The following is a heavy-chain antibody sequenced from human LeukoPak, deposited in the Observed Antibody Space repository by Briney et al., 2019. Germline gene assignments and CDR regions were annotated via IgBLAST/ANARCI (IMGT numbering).Heavy chain of an antibody. V-gene: IGHV3-53*01. CDR3: ARGNDSGYYDYFDY. J-gene: IGHJ4*02. CDR2: IYTGGNT. Sequence: GGSLRLSCAAYGFTVSNNYMTWVRQAPGKGLEWVSTIYTGGNTYYAASVKGRFTISRDFSKNTVFLHMNSLRAEDTAMYYCARGNDSGYYDYFDYWGQGALVTVSS. CDR1: GFTVSNNY. D-gene: IGHD3-22*01.